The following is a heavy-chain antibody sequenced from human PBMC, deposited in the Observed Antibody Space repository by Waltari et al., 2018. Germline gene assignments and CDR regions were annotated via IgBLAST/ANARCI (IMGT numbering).Heavy chain of an antibody. CDR2: IYYSGST. Sequence: QVQLQESGPGLVKPSETLSLTCTVSGGSISSYYWSWIRQPPGKGLEWIGYIYYSGSTNYNPSRKSRVTIAVDTSKNQFSLKLSSVTAADTAVYYCARGGRIRGDYQRFFVYWGQGTLVTVSS. V-gene: IGHV4-59*01. CDR3: ARGGRIRGDYQRFFVY. CDR1: GGSISSYY. J-gene: IGHJ4*02. D-gene: IGHD4-17*01.